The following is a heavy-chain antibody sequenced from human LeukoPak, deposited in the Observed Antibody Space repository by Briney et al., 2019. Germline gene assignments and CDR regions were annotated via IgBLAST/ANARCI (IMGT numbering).Heavy chain of an antibody. D-gene: IGHD4-17*01. CDR2: INPSGGST. CDR3: ARDHRVYGDYYDLLFNYYYYYYMDV. V-gene: IGHV1-46*03. CDR1: GYTFTSYY. J-gene: IGHJ6*03. Sequence: ASVKVSCKASGYTFTSYYMHWVRQAPGQGLEWMGIINPSGGSTSYAQKFQGRVTMTRDTSTSTVYMELSSLRSEDTAVYYCARDHRVYGDYYDLLFNYYYYYYMDVWGKGTTVTVSS.